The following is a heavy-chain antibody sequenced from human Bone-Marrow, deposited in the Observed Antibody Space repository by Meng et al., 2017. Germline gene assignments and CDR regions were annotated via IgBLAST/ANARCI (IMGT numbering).Heavy chain of an antibody. D-gene: IGHD3-10*01. CDR2: INPNSGGT. Sequence: QWPRVEAGAEVKKPGASVKVACKASGYTFTGYYMHWVRQAPGQGLEWMGRINPNSGGTNYAQKFQGRVTMTRDTSISTAYMELSRLRSDDTAVYYCARVSVRGVIRWFDPWGQGTLVTVSS. CDR1: GYTFTGYY. CDR3: ARVSVRGVIRWFDP. V-gene: IGHV1-2*06. J-gene: IGHJ5*02.